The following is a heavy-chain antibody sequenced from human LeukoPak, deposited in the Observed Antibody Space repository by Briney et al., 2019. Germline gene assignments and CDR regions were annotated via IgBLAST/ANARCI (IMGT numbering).Heavy chain of an antibody. CDR2: IIPIFGTA. Sequence: SVKVSCKASGGTFSSYAMSWVRQAPGQGLEWMGVIIPIFGTANYAQKFQGRVTITTDESTSTPYMELSSLRSEDTAVYYCAAGLRFLEWSPYDYWGQGTLVTVSS. D-gene: IGHD3-3*01. CDR1: GGTFSSYA. CDR3: AAGLRFLEWSPYDY. V-gene: IGHV1-69*05. J-gene: IGHJ4*02.